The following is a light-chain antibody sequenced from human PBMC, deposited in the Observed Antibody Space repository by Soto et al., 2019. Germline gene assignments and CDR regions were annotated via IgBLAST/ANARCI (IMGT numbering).Light chain of an antibody. J-gene: IGLJ2*01. V-gene: IGLV3-21*04. Sequence: SYELTQPPSVSVSPGKTATITCGGDNIGSKSVHWYQQKPGQAPVLVIYYDNDRPSGIPERFSGSNSGNTATLTISRVEAGDEADYYCQVSDTSSDHPVVFGGETKLTVL. CDR1: NIGSKS. CDR3: QVSDTSSDHPVV. CDR2: YDN.